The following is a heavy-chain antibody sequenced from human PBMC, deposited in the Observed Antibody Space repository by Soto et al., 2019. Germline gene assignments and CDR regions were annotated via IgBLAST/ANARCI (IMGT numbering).Heavy chain of an antibody. CDR1: GGSISSYY. CDR3: ARGRHNYYYGMDV. D-gene: IGHD2-21*01. J-gene: IGHJ6*02. Sequence: SETLSLTCTVSGGSISSYYWSWIRQPPGKGLEWIGYIYYSGSTNYNPSLKSRVTISVDTSKNQFSLKLSSVTAADTAVYYCARGRHNYYYGMDVWGQGTTVTVSS. V-gene: IGHV4-59*01. CDR2: IYYSGST.